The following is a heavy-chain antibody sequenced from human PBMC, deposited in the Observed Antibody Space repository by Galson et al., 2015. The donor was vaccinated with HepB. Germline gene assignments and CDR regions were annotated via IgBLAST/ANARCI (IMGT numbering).Heavy chain of an antibody. CDR2: IVPILGIA. CDR1: GGTFSSYT. D-gene: IGHD6-19*01. CDR3: AREGAVAGQGGYFQH. Sequence: SVKVSCKASGGTFSSYTISWVRQAPGQGLEWMGRIVPILGIANYAQKFQGRVTITADKSTSTAYMELSSLRSEDTAVYYCAREGAVAGQGGYFQHWGQGTLVTVSS. V-gene: IGHV1-69*04. J-gene: IGHJ1*01.